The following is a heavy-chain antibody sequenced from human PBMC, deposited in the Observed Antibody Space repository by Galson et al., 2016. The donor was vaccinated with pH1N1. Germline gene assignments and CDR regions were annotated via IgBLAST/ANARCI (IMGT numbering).Heavy chain of an antibody. D-gene: IGHD3-16*01. CDR2: ISYNGHDQ. CDR3: AREDWSYADTYYYGMDV. Sequence: SLRLSCAASGFTFDTFAMHRVRQNPGKGLEWVAFISYNGHDQSYAHSVKGRFTVSRDNSKNTLYLQMNSLRPEDTALYYCAREDWSYADTYYYGMDVWGQGTTVTVSS. J-gene: IGHJ6*02. CDR1: GFTFDTFA. V-gene: IGHV3-30-3*01.